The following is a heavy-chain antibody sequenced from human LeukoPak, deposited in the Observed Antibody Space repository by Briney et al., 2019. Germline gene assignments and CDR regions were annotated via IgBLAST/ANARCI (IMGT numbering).Heavy chain of an antibody. CDR3: ACRTRWPQVAIDY. CDR1: GFTFSSYW. CDR2: IKQDGSEK. Sequence: PGGSLRLSCAASGFTFSSYWMSWVRQAPGKGLEWVANIKQDGSEKYYVDSVKGRFTISRDNAKNSLYLQMNSLRAEDTAVYYCACRTRWPQVAIDYWGQGTLVTVSS. D-gene: IGHD1-1*01. V-gene: IGHV3-7*01. J-gene: IGHJ4*02.